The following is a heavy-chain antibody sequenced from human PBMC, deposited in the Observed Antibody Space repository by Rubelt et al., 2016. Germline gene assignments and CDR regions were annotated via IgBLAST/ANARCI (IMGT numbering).Heavy chain of an antibody. CDR3: ARASWGNGPRHYYGMDV. D-gene: IGHD2-8*01. CDR2: IKEDGSEK. V-gene: IGHV3-7*01. Sequence: IKEDGSEKYYVDSVKGRFTISRDNAKKSLYLQMNSLRAEDTAVYYCARASWGNGPRHYYGMDVWGQGTTVTVSS. J-gene: IGHJ6*02.